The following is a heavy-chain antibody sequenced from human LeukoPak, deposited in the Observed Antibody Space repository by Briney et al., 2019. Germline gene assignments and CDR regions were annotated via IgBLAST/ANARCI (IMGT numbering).Heavy chain of an antibody. CDR1: GFTFRSYS. V-gene: IGHV3-21*01. J-gene: IGHJ4*02. CDR2: ISTGSSYI. Sequence: GGSPRLSCAASGFTFRSYSMNWVRQAPGKGLEWVSSISTGSSYIYYADSVKGRFTISRDNAKNSLYLQMNSLRAEDTAVYYCARVSGVVPAATLDFWGQGALVTVSS. CDR3: ARVSGVVPAATLDF. D-gene: IGHD2-2*01.